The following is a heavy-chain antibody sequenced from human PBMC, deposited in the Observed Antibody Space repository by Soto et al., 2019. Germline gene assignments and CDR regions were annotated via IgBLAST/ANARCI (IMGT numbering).Heavy chain of an antibody. J-gene: IGHJ4*02. D-gene: IGHD2-2*01. CDR2: ISYDGSNK. CDR3: SKDSSYCSSTSCLGGYFDY. V-gene: IGHV3-30*18. Sequence: QVQLVESGGGVVQPGSSLRLSCAASGFTFSSYGMHWVRQAPGKGLEWVAVISYDGSNKNYADSVKGRFTIYGDNSKNTLYLQRSCLGAGGRAVHCSSKDSSYCSSTSCLGGYFDYWGQGSLVTVSS. CDR1: GFTFSSYG.